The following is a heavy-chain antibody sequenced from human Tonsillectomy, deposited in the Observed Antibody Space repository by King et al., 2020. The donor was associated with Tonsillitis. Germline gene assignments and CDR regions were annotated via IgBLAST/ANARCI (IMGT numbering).Heavy chain of an antibody. CDR1: GFTFSDHY. J-gene: IGHJ4*02. D-gene: IGHD1-26*01. CDR3: ARGIVGATAGY. Sequence: EVQLVESGGGLVQPGGSLRLSCAASGFTFSDHYMDWFRQAPGKGLGWVGLIRKKANRYTTEYAASVKGRFTISRDDSKNSLYLQMNSLKTEDTAVYYCARGIVGATAGYWGQGTLVTVSS. CDR2: IRKKANRYTT. V-gene: IGHV3-72*01.